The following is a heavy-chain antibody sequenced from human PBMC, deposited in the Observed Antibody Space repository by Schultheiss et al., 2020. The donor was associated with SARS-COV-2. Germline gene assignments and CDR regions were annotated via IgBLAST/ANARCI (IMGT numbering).Heavy chain of an antibody. CDR3: AGVNLGGYSGYDSTYFDY. Sequence: SVKVSCKASGGTFSSYAISWVRQAPGQGLEWMGGIIPIFGTANYAQKFQGRVTITADKSTSTAYMELSSLRSEDTAVDYCAGVNLGGYSGYDSTYFDYWGQGTLVTVSS. CDR2: IIPIFGTA. J-gene: IGHJ4*02. D-gene: IGHD5-12*01. V-gene: IGHV1-69*06. CDR1: GGTFSSYA.